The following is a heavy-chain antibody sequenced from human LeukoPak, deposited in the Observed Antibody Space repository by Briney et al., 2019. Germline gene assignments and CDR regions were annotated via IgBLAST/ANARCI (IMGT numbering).Heavy chain of an antibody. V-gene: IGHV4-61*08. Sequence: SETLSLTCTVSGGSISSGDYYWSWIRQPPGKGLEWIGYIYYSGSTNYNPSLKSRVTISVDTSKNQFSLKLSSVTAADTAVYYCARGGGWSPYYFDYWGQGTLVTVSS. D-gene: IGHD6-19*01. J-gene: IGHJ4*02. CDR3: ARGGGWSPYYFDY. CDR1: GGSISSGDYY. CDR2: IYYSGST.